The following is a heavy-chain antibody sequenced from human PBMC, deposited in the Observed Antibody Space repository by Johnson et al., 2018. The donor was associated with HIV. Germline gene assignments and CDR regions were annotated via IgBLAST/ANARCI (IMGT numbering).Heavy chain of an antibody. D-gene: IGHD6-6*01. Sequence: QAQLVESGGGVVQPGRSLRLSCAASGFTFSSYGMHWVRQAPGKGLAWVAVIWYDGSNKYYTDSVKGRFTISKDNSKNTVYLQMNSLRAEDTAVYYCARDCQSLHSGSCHDAFDIWGQGTMVIVSS. CDR2: IWYDGSNK. J-gene: IGHJ3*02. CDR3: ARDCQSLHSGSCHDAFDI. CDR1: GFTFSSYG. V-gene: IGHV3-33*01.